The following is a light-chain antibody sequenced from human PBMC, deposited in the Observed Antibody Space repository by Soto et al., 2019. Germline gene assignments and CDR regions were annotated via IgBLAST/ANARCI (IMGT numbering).Light chain of an antibody. J-gene: IGKJ1*01. V-gene: IGKV1-9*01. CDR3: LQRKSLPPT. Sequence: DIQLTQSPSFLSASVGDRVTITCRAGPDSSRHLVWFKQEPGKAPKLLIYAASTLQSGVPSRFTGVGAGTEFTLTISSLQPEDVANDYCLQRKSLPPTFGNGTKVETK. CDR1: PDSSRH. CDR2: AAS.